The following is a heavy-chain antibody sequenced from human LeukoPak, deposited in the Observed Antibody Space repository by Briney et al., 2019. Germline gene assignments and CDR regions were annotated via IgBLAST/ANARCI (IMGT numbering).Heavy chain of an antibody. CDR1: GFTFSSYA. Sequence: PGGSLRLSCAASGFTFSSYAMSWVRQAPGKGLEWVSAISGSGGSTYYADSVKGRFTTSRDNSKNTLYLQMNSLRAEDTAVYYCAKADEAYYHPDSFDYWGQGTLVTVSS. CDR2: ISGSGGST. CDR3: AKADEAYYHPDSFDY. D-gene: IGHD3-10*01. V-gene: IGHV3-23*01. J-gene: IGHJ4*02.